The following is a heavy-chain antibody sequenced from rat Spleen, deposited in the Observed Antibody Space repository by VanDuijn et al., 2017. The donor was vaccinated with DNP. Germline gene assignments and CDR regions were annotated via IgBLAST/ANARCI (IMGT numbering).Heavy chain of an antibody. CDR1: GFTFNNYW. V-gene: IGHV5-31*01. CDR3: ITFEGRNA. Sequence: EVQLVESGGDLVQPGRSLKLSCVASGFTFNNYWMTWIRQVPGKGLEWVASISTSGGSSYYSDSVKGRFTISRDNAKNTLYLQMNSLRSEDTATYYCITFEGRNAWGQGTSVTVSS. J-gene: IGHJ4*01. CDR2: ISTSGGSS. D-gene: IGHD1-11*01.